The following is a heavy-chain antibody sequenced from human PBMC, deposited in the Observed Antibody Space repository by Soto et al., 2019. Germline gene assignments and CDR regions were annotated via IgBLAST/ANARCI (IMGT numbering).Heavy chain of an antibody. CDR3: ARVPHGDYSYFDY. J-gene: IGHJ4*02. Sequence: QVQLVQSGAEVKKPGASVKVSCKASGYTFTGYYMHWVRQAPGQGLEWMGWINPNSGGTNSAQKFQCWVTMTRDTSISTAYMELSRLRSDDTAVYYCARVPHGDYSYFDYWGEETLVTVSS. D-gene: IGHD4-17*01. V-gene: IGHV1-2*04. CDR1: GYTFTGYY. CDR2: INPNSGGT.